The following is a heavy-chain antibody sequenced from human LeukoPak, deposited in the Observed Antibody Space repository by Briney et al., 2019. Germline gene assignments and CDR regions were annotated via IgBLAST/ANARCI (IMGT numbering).Heavy chain of an antibody. CDR1: GDSISSYY. J-gene: IGHJ4*02. Sequence: PSETLSLTCTVSGDSISSYYWSWVRQPPGKGLEWIGYIYTSGGTNYIPSLKGRVTISIDTSKNQFSLKLSSVTAADSAVYYCARLTRLSTSPDRYYLDYWGQGTLVTVSS. CDR2: IYTSGGT. D-gene: IGHD6-6*01. V-gene: IGHV4-4*09. CDR3: ARLTRLSTSPDRYYLDY.